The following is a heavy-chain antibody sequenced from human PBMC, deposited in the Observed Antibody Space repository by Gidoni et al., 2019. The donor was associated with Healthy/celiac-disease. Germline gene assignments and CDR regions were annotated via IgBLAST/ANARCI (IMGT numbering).Heavy chain of an antibody. J-gene: IGHJ6*02. CDR1: GFTFAAYA. CDR3: AKDRTIGYGSSTSCYGGGMDV. V-gene: IGHV3-9*03. CDR2: ISWNRGSI. Sequence: EVQLVESGGGLVQPGRSLRLSCAASGFTFAAYAMPWVRQAPGKGLEWVSGISWNRGSIGYEDSGKGRFTISRDNAKNSLYLQRNSLRDEDMALYYCAKDRTIGYGSSTSCYGGGMDVWGQGTTVTVSS. D-gene: IGHD2-2*01.